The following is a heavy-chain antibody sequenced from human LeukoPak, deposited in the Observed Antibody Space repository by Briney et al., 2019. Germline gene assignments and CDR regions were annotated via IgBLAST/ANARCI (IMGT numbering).Heavy chain of an antibody. CDR2: INPNSGGT. J-gene: IGHJ4*02. CDR1: GYTFTGYY. D-gene: IGHD5-18*01. CDR3: ARDTYSYGSDY. Sequence: GASVRVSCSASGYTFTGYYMQWVRQAPGQGLEWMGWINPNSGGTNYAQKFKGRVTMTRDTSISTAYMELSRLRSDDTAVYYCARDTYSYGSDYWGQGTLVTVSS. V-gene: IGHV1-2*02.